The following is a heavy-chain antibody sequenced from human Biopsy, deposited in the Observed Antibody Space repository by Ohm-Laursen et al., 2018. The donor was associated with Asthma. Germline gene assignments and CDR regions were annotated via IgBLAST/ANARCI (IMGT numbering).Heavy chain of an antibody. D-gene: IGHD2-2*01. CDR3: ARKAGSCISRTCYSLDF. CDR1: GGTFNTYV. Sequence: SVKVSCKSLGGTFNTYVIGWVRQDPGKGLEWMGGINSVFGTTTYPQKFQDRVTITADDSTSTVYMELSSLRSEDTAVYYCARKAGSCISRTCYSLDFWGQGTLVTVSS. CDR2: INSVFGTT. J-gene: IGHJ4*02. V-gene: IGHV1-69*13.